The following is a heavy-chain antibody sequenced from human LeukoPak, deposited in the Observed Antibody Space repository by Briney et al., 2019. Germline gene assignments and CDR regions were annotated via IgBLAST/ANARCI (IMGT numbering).Heavy chain of an antibody. CDR2: INPHSGGT. D-gene: IGHD4-23*01. V-gene: IGHV1-2*02. CDR3: ARGAQWNDYGGYSQYMDV. Sequence: AASVKVSCKASGYTLTGYYIHWVRQSPGQGLEWMGWINPHSGGTKYAQKFQGRVTMTTDTSISISYMEVSWLRSDDTAVYYCARGAQWNDYGGYSQYMDVWGKGTTVTVSS. CDR1: GYTLTGYY. J-gene: IGHJ6*03.